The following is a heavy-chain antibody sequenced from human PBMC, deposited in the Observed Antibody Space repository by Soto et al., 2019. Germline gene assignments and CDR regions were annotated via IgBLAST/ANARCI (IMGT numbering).Heavy chain of an antibody. CDR2: INPNSGGT. D-gene: IGHD6-6*01. CDR1: GYTFTGYY. J-gene: IGHJ6*02. CDR3: ARLRISSSHYYYYYGMDV. V-gene: IGHV1-2*02. Sequence: GASVKVSCKASGYTFTGYYMHWVRQAPGQGLEWMGWINPNSGGTNYAQKFQGRVTMTRDTSISTAYMELSRLRSDDTAVYYCARLRISSSHYYYYYGMDVWGQGTTVTVS.